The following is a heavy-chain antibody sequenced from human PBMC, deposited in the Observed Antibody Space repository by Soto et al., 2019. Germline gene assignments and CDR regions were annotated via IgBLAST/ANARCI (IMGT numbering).Heavy chain of an antibody. V-gene: IGHV3-30*02. CDR3: AKGADTTGHYSRFDL. CDR2: MHTGGDEK. Sequence: QVQLVESGGGVVQPGGSLRLSCAASGFTFSYHGLHWFRQAPGKGLEWVAVMHTGGDEKYYVDSVKGRFTVSRDDSRNMVYLEMSGLSAEDTAEHFCAKGADTTGHYSRFDLWGRGALVAVS. D-gene: IGHD3-9*01. CDR1: GFTFSYHG. J-gene: IGHJ4*02.